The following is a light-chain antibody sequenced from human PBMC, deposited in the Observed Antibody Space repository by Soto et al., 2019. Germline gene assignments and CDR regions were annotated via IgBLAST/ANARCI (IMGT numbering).Light chain of an antibody. CDR2: AAS. Sequence: DIQMTQSPSSLSASVGDRVTITCRASQGISTYLNWYQQKPGKAPKLLIYAASSLQSGVPSRFSGSGSETDFTLTISSLQAEDFATYFCQQGYDTPITFGQGTRLEIK. J-gene: IGKJ5*01. CDR3: QQGYDTPIT. CDR1: QGISTY. V-gene: IGKV1-39*01.